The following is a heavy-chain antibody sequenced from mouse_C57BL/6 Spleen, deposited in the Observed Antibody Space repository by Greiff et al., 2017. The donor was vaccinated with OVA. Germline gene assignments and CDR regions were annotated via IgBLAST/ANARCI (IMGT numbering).Heavy chain of an antibody. CDR2: IHPNSGST. J-gene: IGHJ2*01. Sequence: QVQLQQPGAELVKPGASVKLSCKASGYTFTSYWMHWVKQRPGQGLEWIGTIHPNSGSTNYNEKFKSKATLTVDKSSSTAYMQLSRLTYEDTAVDYCARTVGYFYYWGQGTTRTVSS. V-gene: IGHV1-64*01. CDR1: GYTFTSYW. D-gene: IGHD1-1*01. CDR3: ARTVGYFYY.